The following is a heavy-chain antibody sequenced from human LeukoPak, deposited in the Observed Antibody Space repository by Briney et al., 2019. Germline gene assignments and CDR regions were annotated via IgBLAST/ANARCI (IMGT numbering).Heavy chain of an antibody. CDR2: IYYGGST. J-gene: IGHJ3*02. CDR3: ARPGIAAARDAFDI. Sequence: SETLSLTCTVSGGSISSYYWSWIRQPPGKGLEWIGYIYYGGSTNYNPSLKSRVTISVDTSKNQFSLKLSSVTAADTAVYYCARPGIAAARDAFDIWGQGTMVTVSS. CDR1: GGSISSYY. V-gene: IGHV4-59*01. D-gene: IGHD6-13*01.